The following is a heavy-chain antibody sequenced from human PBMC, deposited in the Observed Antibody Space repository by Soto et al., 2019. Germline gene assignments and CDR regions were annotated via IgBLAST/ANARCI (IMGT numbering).Heavy chain of an antibody. Sequence: GGSLRLSCTASGFSLSTYGINWVRQAPGKGLEWISYISSSSDAIYYARSVKGRFTISRDNAEDSLYLQMDGLRDEDTAVYYCARSPYSYVPGRLIGYYNMDVGGQGTTVTVSS. V-gene: IGHV3-48*02. CDR3: ARSPYSYVPGRLIGYYNMDV. D-gene: IGHD3-10*02. J-gene: IGHJ6*02. CDR1: GFSLSTYG. CDR2: ISSSSDAI.